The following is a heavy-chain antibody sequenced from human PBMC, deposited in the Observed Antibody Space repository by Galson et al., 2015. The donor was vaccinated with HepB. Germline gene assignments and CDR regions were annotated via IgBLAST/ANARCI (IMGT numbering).Heavy chain of an antibody. CDR1: GFTFSSYS. J-gene: IGHJ3*02. Sequence: SLRLSCAASGFTFSSYSMNWVRQAPGKGLEWVSSISSSSSYIYYADSVKGRFTISRDNAKNSLYLQMNSLRAEDTAVYYRARDSWIVATKNAFDIWGQGTMVTVSS. V-gene: IGHV3-21*01. CDR2: ISSSSSYI. D-gene: IGHD5-12*01. CDR3: ARDSWIVATKNAFDI.